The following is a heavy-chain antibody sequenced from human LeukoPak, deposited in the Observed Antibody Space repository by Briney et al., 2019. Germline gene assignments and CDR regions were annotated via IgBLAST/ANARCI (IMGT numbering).Heavy chain of an antibody. CDR2: IVNDGSER. V-gene: IGHV3-7*03. D-gene: IGHD2-8*02. Sequence: GGSLRLSCAASGLISGSYWMTWVRHTPREGVQWVATIVNDGSERNYMESVKVRFTSSRYNGKILLQLQMNNLRAKDTAVYYCAAGTGWTSEYWGQGILVTVSS. J-gene: IGHJ4*02. CDR1: GLISGSYW. CDR3: AAGTGWTSEY.